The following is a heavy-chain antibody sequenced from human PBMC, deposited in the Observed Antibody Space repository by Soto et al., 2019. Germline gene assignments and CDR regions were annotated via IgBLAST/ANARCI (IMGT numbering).Heavy chain of an antibody. D-gene: IGHD6-6*01. Sequence: GGSLRLSCAASGFTFSSYGMHWVRQAPGKGLEWVAVISYDGSNKYYADSVKGRFTISRDNSKNTLYLQMNSLRAEDTAVYYCAKEGYSSSSPSHYYYYYGMDVWGQGTTVTVS. CDR2: ISYDGSNK. CDR1: GFTFSSYG. CDR3: AKEGYSSSSPSHYYYYYGMDV. J-gene: IGHJ6*02. V-gene: IGHV3-30*18.